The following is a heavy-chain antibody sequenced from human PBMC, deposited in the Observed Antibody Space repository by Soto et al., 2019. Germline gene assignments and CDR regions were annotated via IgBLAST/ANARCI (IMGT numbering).Heavy chain of an antibody. CDR1: GFTFTSSA. J-gene: IGHJ4*02. Sequence: VKVSCKASGFTFTSSAVQWVRQARGQRLEWIGWIVVGSGNTNYAQKFQERVTITRDMSTSTAYMELSSLRSEDTAVYYCAADPTYYYDSSGYPDPFDYWGQGTLVTVSS. D-gene: IGHD3-22*01. V-gene: IGHV1-58*01. CDR3: AADPTYYYDSSGYPDPFDY. CDR2: IVVGSGNT.